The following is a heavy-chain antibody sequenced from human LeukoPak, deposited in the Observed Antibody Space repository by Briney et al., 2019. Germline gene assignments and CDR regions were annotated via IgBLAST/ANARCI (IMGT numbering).Heavy chain of an antibody. V-gene: IGHV3-30*18. Sequence: PGRSLRLSCAASGFTFSSYGMHWVRQAPGKGLEWVAVISYDGSNKYYADSVKGRFTISRDNSKNTLYLQMNSLRAEDTAVYYCAKSKTTMVYYFDYWGQGTLVTVSS. CDR3: AKSKTTMVYYFDY. CDR2: ISYDGSNK. CDR1: GFTFSSYG. J-gene: IGHJ4*02. D-gene: IGHD5-18*01.